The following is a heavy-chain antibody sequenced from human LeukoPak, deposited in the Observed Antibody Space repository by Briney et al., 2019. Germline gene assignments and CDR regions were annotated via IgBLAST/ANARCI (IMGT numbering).Heavy chain of an antibody. CDR3: ARAISTAGTDDAFDV. D-gene: IGHD6-13*01. V-gene: IGHV1-2*02. CDR2: INPNSGGT. J-gene: IGHJ3*01. CDR1: GYSFTSYN. Sequence: GASVKVSCKTSGYSFTSYNLHWVRQAPGQGLEWMGWINPNSGGTNSAQTFQGRVTMTKDTSISTTYMELTRLRSDDTAVYYCARAISTAGTDDAFDVWGQGTVVTVSS.